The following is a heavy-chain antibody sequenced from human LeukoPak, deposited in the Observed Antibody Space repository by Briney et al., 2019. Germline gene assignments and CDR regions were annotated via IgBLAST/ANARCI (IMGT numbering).Heavy chain of an antibody. CDR2: ISYDGSNK. D-gene: IGHD6-19*01. J-gene: IGHJ4*02. CDR3: ARDARIAVAGTSPESSGY. Sequence: PGGSLRLSCAASGFTFSSYGMHWVRQAPGKGLEWVAVISYDGSNKYYADSVEGRFTISRDNSKNSLYLEMNSLRAEDTALYYCARDARIAVAGTSPESSGYWGQGTLVTVSS. CDR1: GFTFSSYG. V-gene: IGHV3-30*03.